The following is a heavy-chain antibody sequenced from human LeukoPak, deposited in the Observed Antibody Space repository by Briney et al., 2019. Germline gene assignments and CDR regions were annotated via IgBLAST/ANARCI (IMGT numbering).Heavy chain of an antibody. J-gene: IGHJ4*02. CDR3: ARGGSNRFDQ. Sequence: RGSLRLSCAASGFTFTTYWMSWVRQAPGKGLEWVAKISPDGSEKYYVDSVKGRFTISRDNAKNSLDLQMSSLRADDTAVYYCARGGSNRFDQWVQGTLATVSS. V-gene: IGHV3-7*04. CDR1: GFTFTTYW. D-gene: IGHD6-13*01. CDR2: ISPDGSEK.